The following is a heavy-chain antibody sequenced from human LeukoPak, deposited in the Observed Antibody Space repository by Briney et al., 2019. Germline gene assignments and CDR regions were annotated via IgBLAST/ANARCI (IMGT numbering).Heavy chain of an antibody. V-gene: IGHV3-23*01. CDR1: GFTFSNYA. Sequence: PGGSLRLSCAASGFTFSNYAMSWVRQAPGKGLEWVSSINFSGGDSTYYADSVKGRFTISRDNSKNTLYLQMNSLRAEDTAIYYCAKTAEYYGSGNIDYWGQGTLVTVSS. D-gene: IGHD3-10*01. CDR3: AKTAEYYGSGNIDY. J-gene: IGHJ4*02. CDR2: INFSGGDST.